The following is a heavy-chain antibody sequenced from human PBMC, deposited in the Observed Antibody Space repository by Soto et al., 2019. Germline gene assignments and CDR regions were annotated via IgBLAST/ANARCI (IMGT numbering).Heavy chain of an antibody. Sequence: SVKVSCKASGGTFSSYAISWVRQAPGQGLEWMGGTIPIFGTANYAQKFQGRVTITADESTSTAYMELSSLRSEDTAVYYCARSPPISPSWFDPWGQGTLVTVSS. CDR2: TIPIFGTA. D-gene: IGHD2-21*01. J-gene: IGHJ5*02. V-gene: IGHV1-69*13. CDR1: GGTFSSYA. CDR3: ARSPPISPSWFDP.